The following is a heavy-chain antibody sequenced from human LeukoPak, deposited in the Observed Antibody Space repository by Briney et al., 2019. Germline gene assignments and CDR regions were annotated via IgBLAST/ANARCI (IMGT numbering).Heavy chain of an antibody. J-gene: IGHJ5*02. D-gene: IGHD5-24*01. CDR2: IYYSGST. CDR3: ARDHTRDVYNGFDP. V-gene: IGHV4-31*03. CDR1: GGSIISSAYY. Sequence: SQTLSLTCTVSGGSIISSAYYWSWIRQPPGKGLEWIGYIYYSGSTYYNPSLKSRVTISLDTSKNQFSLNLNSVTAADTAVYYCARDHTRDVYNGFDPWGQGTLVTVSS.